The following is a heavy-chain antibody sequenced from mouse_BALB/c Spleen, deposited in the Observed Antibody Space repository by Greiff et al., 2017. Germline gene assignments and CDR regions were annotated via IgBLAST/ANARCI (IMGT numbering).Heavy chain of an antibody. J-gene: IGHJ3*01. D-gene: IGHD2-4*01. CDR2: ISNGGGST. CDR1: GFTFSSYT. Sequence: DVQLVESGGGLVQPGGSLKLSCAASGFTFSSYTMSWVRQTPEKRLEWVAYISNGGGSTYYPDTVKGRFTISRDNAKNTLYLQMSSLKSEDTAMYYCARMSTTVFADWGAGTLVTVSA. V-gene: IGHV5-12-2*01. CDR3: ARMSTTVFAD.